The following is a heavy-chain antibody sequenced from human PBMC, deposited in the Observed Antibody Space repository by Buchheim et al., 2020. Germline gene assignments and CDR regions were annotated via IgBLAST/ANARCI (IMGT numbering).Heavy chain of an antibody. CDR1: GFTFSSYW. CDR2: IKQDGSEK. V-gene: IGHV3-7*01. CDR3: TRGRGYYDSSGYYYRGY. J-gene: IGHJ4*02. D-gene: IGHD3-22*01. Sequence: EVQLVESGGGLVQPGGSLRLSCAASGFTFSSYWMRWVRQAPGKGLEWVANIKQDGSEKYYVDSVKGRFSISRDNAKKSLYMQMNSLRGEDTAVYYCTRGRGYYDSSGYYYRGYWGQGTL.